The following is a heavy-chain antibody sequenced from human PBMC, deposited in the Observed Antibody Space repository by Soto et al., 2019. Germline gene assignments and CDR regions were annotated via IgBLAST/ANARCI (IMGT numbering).Heavy chain of an antibody. Sequence: RLSCAASGFTFSSYGMHWVRQAPGRGLEWVAVISYDGSNKYYADSVKGRFTISRDNSKNTLYLQMNSLRAEDTAVYYCAKDFWSGPLLGYYYYYGMDVWGQGTTVTVSS. V-gene: IGHV3-30*18. CDR2: ISYDGSNK. D-gene: IGHD3-3*01. CDR1: GFTFSSYG. CDR3: AKDFWSGPLLGYYYYYGMDV. J-gene: IGHJ6*02.